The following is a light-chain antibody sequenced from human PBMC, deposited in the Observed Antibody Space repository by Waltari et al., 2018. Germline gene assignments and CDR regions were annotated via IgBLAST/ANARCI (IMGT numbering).Light chain of an antibody. CDR3: QQSYSTPWT. CDR2: AAS. J-gene: IGKJ1*01. Sequence: DIQMTQSPSSLSASVGDRVTITCRASQSISSYLNWYQQKPGKAPKLRNYAASRLQSGVPSRFSGSGSGTDFTLTISSLQPEDFATYYCQQSYSTPWTFGQGTKVEIK. V-gene: IGKV1-39*01. CDR1: QSISSY.